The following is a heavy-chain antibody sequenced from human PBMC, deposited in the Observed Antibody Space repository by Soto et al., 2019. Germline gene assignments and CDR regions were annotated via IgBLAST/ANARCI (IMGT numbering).Heavy chain of an antibody. CDR2: LYDVFGS. D-gene: IGHD1-1*01. Sequence: DVQLVESGGGLIQPGESLRLSCAAFGLTVSGTKYVAWVRQAPGEGLEWVSALYDVFGSFYADSVKGRFTTSSDRSKRTVYLQMNDLRPDDTAVYYCASWHEREHAYDVWGQGTTVIVSS. J-gene: IGHJ3*01. V-gene: IGHV3-53*01. CDR1: GLTVSGTKY. CDR3: ASWHEREHAYDV.